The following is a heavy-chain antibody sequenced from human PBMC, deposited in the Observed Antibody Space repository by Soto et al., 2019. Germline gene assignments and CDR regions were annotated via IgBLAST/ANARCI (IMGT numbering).Heavy chain of an antibody. CDR1: GFTFTSSA. Sequence: ASVKVSCKASGFTFTSSAVQWVRQARGQRLEWIGWIVVGSGNTNYAQKFQERVTITRDMSTSTAYMELSSLRSEDTAVYYCAADWNYYYHSSGYYSVDYYGMDVWGQGTTVTVSS. V-gene: IGHV1-58*01. J-gene: IGHJ6*02. CDR3: AADWNYYYHSSGYYSVDYYGMDV. CDR2: IVVGSGNT. D-gene: IGHD3-22*01.